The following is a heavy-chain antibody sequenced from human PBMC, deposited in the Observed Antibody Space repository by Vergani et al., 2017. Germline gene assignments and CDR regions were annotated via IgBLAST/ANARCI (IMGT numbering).Heavy chain of an antibody. CDR3: ARGTRAPYYYYYYMDV. CDR1: GSSISSGSYY. J-gene: IGHJ6*03. CDR2: IYTSGST. Sequence: QVQLQESGPGLVKPSQTLSLTCTVSGSSISSGSYYWSWIRQPAGKGLEWIGRIYTSGSTNYNPSLKSRVTMSVDTSKNQFSLKLSSVTAADTAVYYCARGTRAPYYYYYYMDVWGKGTTVTVSS. V-gene: IGHV4-61*02. D-gene: IGHD1-7*01.